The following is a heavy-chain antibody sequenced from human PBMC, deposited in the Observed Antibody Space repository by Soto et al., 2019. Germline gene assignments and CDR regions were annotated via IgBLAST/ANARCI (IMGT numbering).Heavy chain of an antibody. Sequence: QVQLVQSGAEVKKPGASVKVSCKASGYTFTSYYMHWVRQAPGQGLEWMGIINPSGGSTSYAQKSQGRVTMTRDTSTSTVYMELSSLRSEDTAVYYCAGPPPSSTSIYDAFDIWGQGTMVTVSS. CDR3: AGPPPSSTSIYDAFDI. CDR2: INPSGGST. CDR1: GYTFTSYY. J-gene: IGHJ3*02. D-gene: IGHD2-2*01. V-gene: IGHV1-46*01.